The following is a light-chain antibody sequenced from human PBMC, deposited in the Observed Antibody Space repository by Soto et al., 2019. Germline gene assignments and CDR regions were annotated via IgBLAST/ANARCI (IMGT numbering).Light chain of an antibody. CDR2: EVT. V-gene: IGLV2-8*01. J-gene: IGLJ1*01. CDR3: SSFAGTNSFV. CDR1: TSDIGAYNY. Sequence: QSVLTQSPSASGSPGQSVTISCTGTTSDIGAYNYVSWYQQRPGKAPKLIIYEVTRRPSGVPDRIFGSKSYTTASLTVSGLQAEDEADYYCSSFAGTNSFVFGTGTRSPS.